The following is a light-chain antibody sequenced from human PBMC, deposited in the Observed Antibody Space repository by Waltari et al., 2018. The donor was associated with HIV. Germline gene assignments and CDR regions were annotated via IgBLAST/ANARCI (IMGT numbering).Light chain of an antibody. V-gene: IGLV2-8*01. CDR1: SSDVGGYNY. J-gene: IGLJ3*02. CDR3: SSYAGSNNRWV. CDR2: EVS. Sequence: QSALTQPPPASGSPGQPVTLSSPGTSSDVGGYNYVSWYQHHPGKAPKLMIYEVSKRPSGVPDRFSGSKSGSTASLTVSGLQAEDEADYYCSSYAGSNNRWVFGGGTKLTAL.